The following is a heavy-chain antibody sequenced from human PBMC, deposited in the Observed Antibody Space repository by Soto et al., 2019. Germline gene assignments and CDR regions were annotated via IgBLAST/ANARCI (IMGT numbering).Heavy chain of an antibody. CDR1: GFTFSSYS. CDR2: ISSSSSII. Sequence: GGSLRLSCAASGFTFSSYSMNWVRQAPGKGLEWVSYISSSSSIIYYADSVKGRFTISRDNAKNSLYLQMNSLRAEDTAVYYCARSRGPEGGVGVTTATNWFDPWGQGTLVTVSS. CDR3: ARSRGPEGGVGVTTATNWFDP. V-gene: IGHV3-48*01. D-gene: IGHD1-26*01. J-gene: IGHJ5*02.